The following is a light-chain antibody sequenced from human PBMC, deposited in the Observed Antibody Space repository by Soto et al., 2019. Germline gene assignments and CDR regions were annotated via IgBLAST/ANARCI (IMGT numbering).Light chain of an antibody. J-gene: IGKJ1*01. CDR3: KHHGRSTT. Sequence: DIVLTQSPDTLSLSPGERATLSCRASQSLSGNYVAWYQQKPGQAPRLLIYGASNRATGTPDRFAGSGSGTDFALTVSRLEPEDCAVYFCKHHGRSTTYGPGPKAEIK. CDR2: GAS. CDR1: QSLSGNY. V-gene: IGKV3-20*01.